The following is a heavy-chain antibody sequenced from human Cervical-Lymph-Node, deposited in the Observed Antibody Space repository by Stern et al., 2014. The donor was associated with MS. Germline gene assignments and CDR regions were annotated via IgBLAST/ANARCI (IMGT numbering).Heavy chain of an antibody. CDR2: IIPIFGSA. V-gene: IGHV1-69*01. Sequence: VQLVQSRAEVRQPGSSVKVSCKASGGTFSNLAISWLRQVPGQGLEWMAVIIPIFGSANYAHKYQRTVTMTADESTNTVYMELSSLRSEDAALYYCARDKEAHYFDSWGQGTLVTVSS. CDR1: GGTFSNLA. J-gene: IGHJ4*02. CDR3: ARDKEAHYFDS.